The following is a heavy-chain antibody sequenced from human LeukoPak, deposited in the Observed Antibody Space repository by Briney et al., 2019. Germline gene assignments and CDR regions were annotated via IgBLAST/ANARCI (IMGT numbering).Heavy chain of an antibody. CDR2: ISTSGNSM. V-gene: IGHV3-21*01. CDR3: ARVVRGDAYNYDY. D-gene: IGHD5-24*01. Sequence: AGGSLRLSYAASGFTFSSYTMNWVRQAPGKGLEWVSSISTSGNSMYHADSVKGRFTTSRDNARNSLYLQMNSLRAEDTAVYYCARVVRGDAYNYDYWGRGTLVTVSS. J-gene: IGHJ4*02. CDR1: GFTFSSYT.